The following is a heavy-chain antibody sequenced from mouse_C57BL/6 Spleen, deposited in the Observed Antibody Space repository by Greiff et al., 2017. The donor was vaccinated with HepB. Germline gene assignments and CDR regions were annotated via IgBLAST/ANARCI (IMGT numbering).Heavy chain of an antibody. V-gene: IGHV5-17*01. D-gene: IGHD1-1*01. CDR2: ISSGSSTI. J-gene: IGHJ2*01. CDR3: AREGDYYGSSLDY. CDR1: GFTFSDYG. Sequence: EVQRVESGGGLVKPGGSLKLSCAASGFTFSDYGMHWVRQAPEKGLEWVAYISSGSSTIYYADTVKGRFTISRDNAKNTLFLQMTSLRSEDTAMYYCAREGDYYGSSLDYWGQGTTLTVSS.